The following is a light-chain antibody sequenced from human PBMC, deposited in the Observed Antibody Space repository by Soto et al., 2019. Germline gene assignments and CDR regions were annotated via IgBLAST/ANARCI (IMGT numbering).Light chain of an antibody. Sequence: DIVMTQSADSLGVSLGERATIKCKSSESVFYSFTNRNYLAWYQLKPGQPPKLLISWGSTRESGVPDRLSGSGSGTDFTLTISSLQAEDVAVYCCQQYHTTPLSFGQGNKVEV. CDR1: ESVFYSFTNRNY. CDR2: WGS. V-gene: IGKV4-1*01. CDR3: QQYHTTPLS. J-gene: IGKJ1*01.